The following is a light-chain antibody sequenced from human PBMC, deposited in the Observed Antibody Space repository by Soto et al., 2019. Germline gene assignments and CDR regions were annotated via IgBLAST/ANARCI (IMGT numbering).Light chain of an antibody. CDR3: QQYGSSPWT. CDR2: GAS. CDR1: QSVRSN. J-gene: IGKJ1*01. V-gene: IGKV3-20*01. Sequence: EIVLTQSPGTLSLSPGERATLSCRASQSVRSNLAWYQQKPGQGPRLLIFGASTRATNIPARFSGSGSGTEFTLTISRLEPEDFAVYYCQQYGSSPWTFGQGTKVDIK.